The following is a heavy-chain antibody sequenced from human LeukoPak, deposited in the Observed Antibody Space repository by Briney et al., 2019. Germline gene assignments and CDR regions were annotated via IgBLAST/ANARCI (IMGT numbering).Heavy chain of an antibody. CDR1: GFTFSGSA. CDR2: IRSKANSYAT. D-gene: IGHD3-22*01. J-gene: IGHJ5*02. V-gene: IGHV3-73*01. CDR3: TRTPYYYDSSGYS. Sequence: HPGGSLRLSCAASGFTFSGSAMHWIRQASGKGLEWVGRIRSKANSYATAYAASVKGRFTISRDDSKNTAYLQMNSLKTEDTAVYYCTRTPYYYDSSGYSWGQGTLVTVSS.